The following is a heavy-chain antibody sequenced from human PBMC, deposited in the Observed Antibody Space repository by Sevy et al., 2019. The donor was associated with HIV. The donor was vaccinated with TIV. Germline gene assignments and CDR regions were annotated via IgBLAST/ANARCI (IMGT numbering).Heavy chain of an antibody. CDR1: GGSISSYY. CDR2: IYYSGST. J-gene: IGHJ6*02. V-gene: IGHV4-59*01. D-gene: IGHD6-19*01. CDR3: ARSSLSYSSGAIYYYYGMDV. Sequence: SETLSLTCTVSGGSISSYYWSWIRQPPGKGLEWIGYIYYSGSTNYNPSLKSRVTISVDTSKNQFSLMLSSVTAADTAVYYCARSSLSYSSGAIYYYYGMDVWGQGTTVTVSS.